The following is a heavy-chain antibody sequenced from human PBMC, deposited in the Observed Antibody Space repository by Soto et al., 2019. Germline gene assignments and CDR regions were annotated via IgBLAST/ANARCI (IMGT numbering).Heavy chain of an antibody. CDR3: AKSYYDILTGLVYYYGMDV. D-gene: IGHD3-9*01. CDR1: GFTFSSYG. V-gene: IGHV3-30*18. CDR2: ISYDGSNK. J-gene: IGHJ6*02. Sequence: TGGSLRLSCAASGFTFSSYGMHWVRQAPGKGLEWVAVISYDGSNKYYADSVKGRFTISRDNSKNTLYLQMNSLRAEDTAVYYCAKSYYDILTGLVYYYGMDVWGQGTTVTVSS.